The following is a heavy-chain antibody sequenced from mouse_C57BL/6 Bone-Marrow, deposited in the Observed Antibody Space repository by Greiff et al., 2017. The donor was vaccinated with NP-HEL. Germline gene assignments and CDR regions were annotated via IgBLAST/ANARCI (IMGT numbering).Heavy chain of an antibody. V-gene: IGHV5-9*01. CDR3: ARHKGYYGSSPWFAY. D-gene: IGHD1-1*01. J-gene: IGHJ3*01. CDR2: ISGGGNT. CDR1: GFTFSSYT. Sequence: EVQGVESGGGLVKPGGSLKLSCAASGFTFSSYTMSWVRQTPEKRLEWVATISGGGNTYYPDSVKGRFTISRDNAKNTLYLQMSSLRSEDTALYYCARHKGYYGSSPWFAYWGQGTLVTVSA.